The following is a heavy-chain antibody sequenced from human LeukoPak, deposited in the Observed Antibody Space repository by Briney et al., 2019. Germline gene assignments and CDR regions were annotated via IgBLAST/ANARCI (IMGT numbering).Heavy chain of an antibody. V-gene: IGHV3-66*01. CDR1: GFTVSSNY. J-gene: IGHJ4*02. CDR3: AREAKQLAPYFDY. Sequence: GGSLRLSCAASGFTVSSNYMSWVRQAPGKGLEWVSVIYSGGSTYYADSAKGRFTISRDNSKNTLYLQMNSLRAEDTAVYYCAREAKQLAPYFDYWGQGTLVTVSS. CDR2: IYSGGST. D-gene: IGHD6-13*01.